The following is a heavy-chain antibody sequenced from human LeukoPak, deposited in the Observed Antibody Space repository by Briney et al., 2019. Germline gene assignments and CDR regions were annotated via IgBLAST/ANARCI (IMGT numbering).Heavy chain of an antibody. D-gene: IGHD3-10*01. CDR1: GGSISSSNW. CDR2: IYHSGST. V-gene: IGHV4-4*02. J-gene: IGHJ2*01. CDR3: ARVSGTGEYFDL. Sequence: SETLSLTCAVSGGSISSSNWWSWVRQPPGKGLEWIGEIYHSGSTNYNPSLKSRVTISVDKSKNQFSLRLSSVTAADTAVYYCARVSGTGEYFDLWGRGTLVTVSS.